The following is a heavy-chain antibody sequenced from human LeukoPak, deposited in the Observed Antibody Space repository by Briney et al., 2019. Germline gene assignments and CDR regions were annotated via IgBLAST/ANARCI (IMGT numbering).Heavy chain of an antibody. D-gene: IGHD3-22*01. CDR3: AGATTYYYDSSGYRPFDY. CDR1: GESFSGYY. V-gene: IGHV4-59*13. J-gene: IGHJ4*02. CDR2: IYYSGST. Sequence: PSETLSLTCAVYGESFSGYYWSWIRQPPGKGLEWIGYIYYSGSTNYNPSLKSRVTISVDTSKNQFSLKLSSVTAADTAVYYCAGATTYYYDSSGYRPFDYWGQGTLVTVSS.